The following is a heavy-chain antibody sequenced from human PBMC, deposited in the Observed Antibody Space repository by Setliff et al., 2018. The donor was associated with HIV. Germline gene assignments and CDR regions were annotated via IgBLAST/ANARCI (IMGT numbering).Heavy chain of an antibody. CDR3: AKSSFRFFEDLSDWYFDL. D-gene: IGHD3-16*02. CDR2: IYSGGSST. CDR1: GLTFSRYA. V-gene: IGHV3-23*03. Sequence: PGGSLRLSCAASGLTFSRYAMSWVRQAPGKGLEWVSIIYSGGSSTYYADSVKGRFTISRDNSKNTLYLQLNNLRAEDTAVYYCAKSSFRFFEDLSDWYFDLWGRGTLVTVSS. J-gene: IGHJ2*01.